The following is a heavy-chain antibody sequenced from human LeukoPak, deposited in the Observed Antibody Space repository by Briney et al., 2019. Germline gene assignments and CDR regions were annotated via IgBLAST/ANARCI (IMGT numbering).Heavy chain of an antibody. Sequence: GGSLRLSCAASGFAFSSYWMHWVRQAPGKGLVWVSRIASDGSTVYADSVKGRFTISRDNAKDTVYLQMNSLRVEDTAVYYCIGSGGWPGYWGQGTLVTVSS. V-gene: IGHV3-74*01. J-gene: IGHJ4*02. CDR1: GFAFSSYW. CDR2: IASDGST. CDR3: IGSGGWPGY. D-gene: IGHD1-26*01.